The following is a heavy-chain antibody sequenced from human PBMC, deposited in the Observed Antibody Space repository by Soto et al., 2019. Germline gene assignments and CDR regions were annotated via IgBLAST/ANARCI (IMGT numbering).Heavy chain of an antibody. CDR3: ARGFIPEDH. Sequence: QVQLIQSKSEVKKPGASVKVSCKTSGYSFSNYGVSWVRQVPGQGLEWMGWINTSNGNTKYEQRLQGGVTLTTDPSTSTVLLVLTNLKFDDTAVYYCARGFIPEDHWGQGTVVTVSS. J-gene: IGHJ4*02. D-gene: IGHD3-16*01. CDR2: INTSNGNT. V-gene: IGHV1-18*01. CDR1: GYSFSNYG.